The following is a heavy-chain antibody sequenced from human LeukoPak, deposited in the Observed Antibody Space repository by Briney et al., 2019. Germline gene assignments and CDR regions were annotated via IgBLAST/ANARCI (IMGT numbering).Heavy chain of an antibody. CDR3: AGYDSSLRSFDY. Sequence: SETLSLTCAVYGGSFSGYYWSWIRQPPGKGLEWIGEINHSGSTNYNPSLKSRVTISVDTSKNQFSLKLSSVTAADTAVYYCAGYDSSLRSFDYWGQGTLVTVSS. CDR2: INHSGST. V-gene: IGHV4-34*01. D-gene: IGHD3-22*01. CDR1: GGSFSGYY. J-gene: IGHJ4*02.